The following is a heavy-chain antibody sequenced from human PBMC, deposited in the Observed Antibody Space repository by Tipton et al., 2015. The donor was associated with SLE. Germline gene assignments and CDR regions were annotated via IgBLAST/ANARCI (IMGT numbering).Heavy chain of an antibody. CDR1: GGSISSRSYY. J-gene: IGHJ4*02. V-gene: IGHV4-39*07. CDR2: IYYSGNT. D-gene: IGHD3-22*01. Sequence: TLSLTCTVSGGSISSRSYYWAWIRQPPGKGLEWIANIYYSGNTYYNPSLKSRVAISVETYKNQFSLKLSSVTAADTAVYYCARGAGVIKGYFDYWGQGTLVTVSS. CDR3: ARGAGVIKGYFDY.